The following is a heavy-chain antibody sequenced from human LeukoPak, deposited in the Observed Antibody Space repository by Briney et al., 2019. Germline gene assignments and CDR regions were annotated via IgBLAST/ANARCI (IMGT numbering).Heavy chain of an antibody. CDR1: GFTFSSYA. D-gene: IGHD6-13*01. CDR2: ISGSGGNT. V-gene: IGHV3-23*01. CDR3: ARDWPSEWQHLPDYDAVDI. J-gene: IGHJ3*02. Sequence: GGSLRLSCAASGFTFSSYAMSWVRQPPGKGLNWVSSISGSGGNTFYADSVKGRFTISRDNSKNTLYLQMNSLRAEDTAVYYCARDWPSEWQHLPDYDAVDIWGQGTMVTVYS.